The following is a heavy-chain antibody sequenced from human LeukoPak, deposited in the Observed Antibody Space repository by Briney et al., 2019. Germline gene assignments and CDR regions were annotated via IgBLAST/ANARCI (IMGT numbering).Heavy chain of an antibody. CDR2: INTDTGNP. Sequence: ASVKVSCKASGYTFTSYDINWVRQATGQGLEWMGWINTDTGNPTYAQGFTGRFVFSLDTSVSTAYLQISSLQTEDTAVYYCARPGGGYCSDGNCYPTYWGQGTLVTVSS. V-gene: IGHV7-4-1*02. CDR1: GYTFTSYD. J-gene: IGHJ4*02. CDR3: ARPGGGYCSDGNCYPTY. D-gene: IGHD2-15*01.